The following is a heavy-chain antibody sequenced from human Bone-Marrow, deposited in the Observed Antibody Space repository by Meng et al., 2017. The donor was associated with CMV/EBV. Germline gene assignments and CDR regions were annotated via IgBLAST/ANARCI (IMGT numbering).Heavy chain of an antibody. CDR3: ARGPFCTASCHGGQDGLDI. CDR2: SNSKSGGT. D-gene: IGHD2-2*01. J-gene: IGHJ3*02. Sequence: AAVKVSCKASGYTFTSYDINWVRQAPGQGLEWMGWSNSKSGGTDYAQKFQGRVTMTRDTSISAPYMELRRLAPDDTATYYCARGPFCTASCHGGQDGLDIWGQGKVVTVSS. V-gene: IGHV1-2*02. CDR1: GYTFTSYD.